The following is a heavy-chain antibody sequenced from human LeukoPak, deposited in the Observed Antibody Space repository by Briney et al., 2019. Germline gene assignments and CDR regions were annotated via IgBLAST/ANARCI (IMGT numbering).Heavy chain of an antibody. J-gene: IGHJ4*02. CDR2: IIYSGYI. Sequence: SETLSLTCTVSGASLRRYYWSWIRQAPGKGLEWVGFIIYSGYIRYSPSLKSRIATSEHTSQRQSSLWLASVTGPRTAISFRVRGRNDNGGMFFDSGAEGTLVTVS. V-gene: IGHV4-59*01. CDR1: GASLRRYY. D-gene: IGHD4-23*01. CDR3: VRGRNDNGGMFFDS.